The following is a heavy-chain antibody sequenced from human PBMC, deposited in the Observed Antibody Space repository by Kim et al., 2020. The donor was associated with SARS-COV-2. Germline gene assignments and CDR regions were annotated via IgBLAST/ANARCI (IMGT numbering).Heavy chain of an antibody. Sequence: ASVKVSCKVFGYTLTKLFMHWVRQAPGKGREWMGRLDPEDGEEFYAQKFQGRVTVTVDTSTDTAYMELSSLRSEDTAVYYCVIYSPSVGGFDIWGQGT. CDR2: LDPEDGEE. CDR1: GYTLTKLF. CDR3: VIYSPSVGGFDI. D-gene: IGHD5-12*01. J-gene: IGHJ3*02. V-gene: IGHV1-24*01.